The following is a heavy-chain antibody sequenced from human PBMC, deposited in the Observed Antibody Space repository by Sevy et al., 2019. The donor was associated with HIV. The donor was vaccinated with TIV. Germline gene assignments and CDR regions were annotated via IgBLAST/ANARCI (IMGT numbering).Heavy chain of an antibody. V-gene: IGHV4-39*01. J-gene: IGHJ6*02. CDR3: VRITFGGVIVIHYYYGMDV. D-gene: IGHD3-16*02. CDR2: IYYSGRT. Sequence: SETLSLTCTVSGGSISSSSYYWGWIRQPPGKGLEWSGSIYYSGRTYYNPSLKSRVTISVATSKNQSSIKLSFVTAADTAVYYCVRITFGGVIVIHYYYGMDVWGQGTTFTVSS. CDR1: GGSISSSSYY.